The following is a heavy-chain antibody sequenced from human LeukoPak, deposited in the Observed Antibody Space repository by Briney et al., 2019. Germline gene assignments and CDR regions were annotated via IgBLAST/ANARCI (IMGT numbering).Heavy chain of an antibody. D-gene: IGHD2-15*01. V-gene: IGHV3-23*01. CDR1: GFTFSNYA. Sequence: GSLRLSCAASGFTFSNYAMSWVRQAPGKGLEWVSAIYGSGGSTYYADSVKGRFAFSRDNSKNTVYLQMNSLRAEDTAVYYCAKNKCGSCVVPDDYWGQGSLVTVSS. CDR2: IYGSGGST. J-gene: IGHJ4*02. CDR3: AKNKCGSCVVPDDY.